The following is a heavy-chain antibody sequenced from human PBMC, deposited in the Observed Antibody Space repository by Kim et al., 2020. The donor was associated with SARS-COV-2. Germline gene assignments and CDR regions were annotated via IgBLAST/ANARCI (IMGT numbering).Heavy chain of an antibody. CDR1: GVSVSSENCL. CDR3: AKIGWGGDV. Sequence: SETLSLTCNVSGVSVSSENCLWTWIRQPPGKGPEWIGDVYYSGNSNYSPSLRSRVLILLDTSKNYFSLKLTSVTAADTAVYYCAKIGWGGDVWGQGTTVT. V-gene: IGHV4-61*03. D-gene: IGHD3-10*01. J-gene: IGHJ6*02. CDR2: VYYSGNS.